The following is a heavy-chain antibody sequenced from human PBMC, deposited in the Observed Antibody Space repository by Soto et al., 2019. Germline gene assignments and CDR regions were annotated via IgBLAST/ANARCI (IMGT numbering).Heavy chain of an antibody. J-gene: IGHJ5*02. CDR3: ARDVYYDSSGYFWFDP. V-gene: IGHV3-7*03. Sequence: GGSLRLSCAASGFAVSSYWMSWVRQAPGKGLEGVANIKQDGGEIYFVSFVKRRFTISRDNAKNSRYLQMNSLSAEDTAVYYCARDVYYDSSGYFWFDPWGQGTLVTVSS. CDR2: IKQDGGEI. D-gene: IGHD3-22*01. CDR1: GFAVSSYW.